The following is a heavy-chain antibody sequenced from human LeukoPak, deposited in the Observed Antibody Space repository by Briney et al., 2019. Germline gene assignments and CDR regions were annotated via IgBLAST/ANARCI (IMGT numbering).Heavy chain of an antibody. Sequence: ASVKVSCKASGYTFTGYYMHWVRQAPGQGLEWMGWINPNSGGTDYAQKFQGRVTMTRDTSIGTAYMELSRLRSDDTAVYYCAKDRWGVYEHCCEPFDYRGQGTLVTVSS. J-gene: IGHJ4*02. CDR3: AKDRWGVYEHCCEPFDY. V-gene: IGHV1-2*02. D-gene: IGHD2-21*01. CDR2: INPNSGGT. CDR1: GYTFTGYY.